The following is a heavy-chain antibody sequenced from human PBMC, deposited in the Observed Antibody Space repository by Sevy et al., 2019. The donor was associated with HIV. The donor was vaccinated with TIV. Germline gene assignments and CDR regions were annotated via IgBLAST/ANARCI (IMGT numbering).Heavy chain of an antibody. V-gene: IGHV1-18*01. CDR1: GYTFTSYG. CDR3: ARDDCSSTSCQPYYYYGMDV. Sequence: ASVKVSCKASGYTFTSYGISWVRQAPGQGLEWMGWISAYNGNTNYAQKLQGRVTMTTDTSTSTAYMELRSLRSDDTAMYYCARDDCSSTSCQPYYYYGMDVWGQWTTVTVSS. D-gene: IGHD2-2*01. CDR2: ISAYNGNT. J-gene: IGHJ6*02.